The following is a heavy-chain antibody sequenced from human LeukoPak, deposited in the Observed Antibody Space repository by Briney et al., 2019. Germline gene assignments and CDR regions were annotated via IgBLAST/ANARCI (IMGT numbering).Heavy chain of an antibody. CDR3: ARQGDCSSTSCLYGWFDP. CDR2: IYHSGST. CDR1: GYSISSGYY. Sequence: PSETLSLTCAVSGYSISSGYYWGWIRQPPGKGLEWIGSIYHSGSTYYNPSLKRRVTISVDTSKNQFSLKLSSVTAADTAVYYCARQGDCSSTSCLYGWFDPWGQGTLVTVSS. D-gene: IGHD2-2*01. V-gene: IGHV4-38-2*01. J-gene: IGHJ5*02.